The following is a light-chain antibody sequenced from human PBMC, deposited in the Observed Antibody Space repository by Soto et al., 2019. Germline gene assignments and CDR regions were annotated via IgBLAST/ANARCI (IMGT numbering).Light chain of an antibody. Sequence: EIVLTQSPGTLSLSPGERATLSCRASQSVSDMYLAWYQQKPGQAPRLLLYASNRATGIPDRFSGRGSGTDFTLTISRLEPEDFAVYYCQHYGTSALFGPGTKVAIK. CDR3: QHYGTSAL. V-gene: IGKV3-20*01. J-gene: IGKJ3*01. CDR2: AS. CDR1: QSVSDMY.